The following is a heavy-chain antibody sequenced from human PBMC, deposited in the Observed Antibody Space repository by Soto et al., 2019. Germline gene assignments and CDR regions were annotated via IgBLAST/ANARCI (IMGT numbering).Heavy chain of an antibody. CDR2: ISRYGDIT. CDR1: GFTFNIYA. D-gene: IGHD3-22*01. J-gene: IGHJ4*02. Sequence: EVQLLESGGDLIQPGGSLRLYCAASGFTFNIYAMTWVRQAPGKGLEWVSAISRYGDITYYADSVEGRFSISRDNSENTRYLQMNSLRAEDTAVYYCAKDRYLDHDSRGYLFDNWGQGTLVTVSS. V-gene: IGHV3-23*01. CDR3: AKDRYLDHDSRGYLFDN.